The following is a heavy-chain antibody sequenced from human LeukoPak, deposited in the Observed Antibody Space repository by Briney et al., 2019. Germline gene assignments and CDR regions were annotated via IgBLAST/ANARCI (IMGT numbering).Heavy chain of an antibody. Sequence: ASVKVSCKASGYTFTGYYMHWVRQAPGQGLEWMGRINPNSGGTNYAQKFQGRVTMTRDTSTSTAYMELSRLRSDDTAVYYCARDARPRHNWFDPWGQGTLVTVSS. D-gene: IGHD6-6*01. CDR2: INPNSGGT. CDR3: ARDARPRHNWFDP. V-gene: IGHV1-2*06. J-gene: IGHJ5*02. CDR1: GYTFTGYY.